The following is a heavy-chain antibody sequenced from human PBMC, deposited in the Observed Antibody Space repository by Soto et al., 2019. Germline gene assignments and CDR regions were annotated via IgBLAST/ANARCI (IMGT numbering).Heavy chain of an antibody. CDR2: TYYRSKWYN. D-gene: IGHD6-13*01. CDR3: ARDRIRSSRMGMEV. CDR1: VDSVSSNSAA. Sequence: SQTLSLTCAISVDSVSSNSAAWNWIIQSPSRGLEWLGRTYYRSKWYNDYAVSVKSRITINPDTSKNQFSLQLNSVTPEDTAVYYCARDRIRSSRMGMEVWGQGTTVNVSS. V-gene: IGHV6-1*01. J-gene: IGHJ6*01.